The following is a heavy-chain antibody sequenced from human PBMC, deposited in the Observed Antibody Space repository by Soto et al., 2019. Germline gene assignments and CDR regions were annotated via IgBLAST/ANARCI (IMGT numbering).Heavy chain of an antibody. CDR2: INHSGST. D-gene: IGHD3-3*01. J-gene: IGHJ4*02. Sequence: PSETLSLTCAVYGGSFSGYYWSWIRQPPGKGLEWIGEINHSGSTNYNPSLKSRVTISVDTSKNQFSLKLSSVTAADTAVYYCARRSRTYYDFWSGSQTLYYFDYRGQRTPVTVSS. CDR3: ARRSRTYYDFWSGSQTLYYFDY. V-gene: IGHV4-34*01. CDR1: GGSFSGYY.